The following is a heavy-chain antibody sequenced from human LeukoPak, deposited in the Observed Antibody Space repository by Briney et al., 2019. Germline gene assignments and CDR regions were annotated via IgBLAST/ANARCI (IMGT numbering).Heavy chain of an antibody. CDR2: INTNTGNP. Sequence: EASVTVSCKASGYTFTTYALNWVRQAPGQGLEWMGWINTNTGNPTYAQDFTGRFVFSLDTSVNTAYLQISSLQAEDTAVYFCAKPRGFCSGTSCYLEYWGQGTLVTVSS. CDR3: AKPRGFCSGTSCYLEY. D-gene: IGHD2-2*01. CDR1: GYTFTTYA. J-gene: IGHJ4*02. V-gene: IGHV7-4-1*02.